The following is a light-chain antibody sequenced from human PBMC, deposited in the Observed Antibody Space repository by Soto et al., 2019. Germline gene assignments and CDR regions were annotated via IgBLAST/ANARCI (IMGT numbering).Light chain of an antibody. CDR2: EVT. Sequence: QSVLTQPASVSGSPGQSITISCTGTSSDVGAYNYVSWYQQHPGKAPKVMIYEVTNRPSGVSNRFSGSKSGNTASLTISGLQPEGEADYYCSSYTITSTYVFGTGTKVTVL. J-gene: IGLJ1*01. CDR3: SSYTITSTYV. CDR1: SSDVGAYNY. V-gene: IGLV2-14*01.